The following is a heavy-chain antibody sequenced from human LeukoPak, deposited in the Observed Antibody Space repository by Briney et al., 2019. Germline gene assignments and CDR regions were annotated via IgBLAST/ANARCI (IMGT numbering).Heavy chain of an antibody. CDR2: IKQDGSEK. V-gene: IGHV3-7*01. Sequence: PGGSLRLSCAASGFTFRSYWMSWVRQAPEKGLEWVANIKQDGSEKYYVESVKGRFTISRDNAKNSLYLQMSSLRAEDTAVHYCAREREYYYDSHDYYHDYWGQGTLVTVSS. CDR3: AREREYYYDSHDYYHDY. D-gene: IGHD3-22*01. J-gene: IGHJ4*02. CDR1: GFTFRSYW.